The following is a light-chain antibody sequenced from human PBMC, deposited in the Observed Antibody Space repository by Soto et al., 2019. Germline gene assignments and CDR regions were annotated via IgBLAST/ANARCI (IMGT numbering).Light chain of an antibody. CDR1: QSVSSY. CDR2: DAS. Sequence: ETVLTQSPATLSLSPGERATLSCRASQSVSSYLAWYQQKPGQAPRLLIYDASNRATGIPARFSGSGSGTDFTLTISSLEAEDFAVYYCQQRSNWPPITFGQGTRWRL. V-gene: IGKV3-11*01. J-gene: IGKJ5*01. CDR3: QQRSNWPPIT.